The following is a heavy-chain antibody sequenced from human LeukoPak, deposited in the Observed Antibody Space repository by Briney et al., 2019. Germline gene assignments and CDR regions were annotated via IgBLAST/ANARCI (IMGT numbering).Heavy chain of an antibody. J-gene: IGHJ4*02. V-gene: IGHV4-4*02. CDR2: IYHSGST. Sequence: SGTLSLTCAVSGGSISSNNWWSWVRQPPGRGLEWIGEIYHSGSTNYNPSLKSRVTISVDKAKNQFSLKLTSVTAADTAVYFCARRIISGYTAYWGQGTLVTVSS. D-gene: IGHD3-22*01. CDR1: GGSISSNNW. CDR3: ARRIISGYTAY.